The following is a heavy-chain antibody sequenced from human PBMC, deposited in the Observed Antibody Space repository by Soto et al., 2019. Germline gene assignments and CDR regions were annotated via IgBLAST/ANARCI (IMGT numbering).Heavy chain of an antibody. CDR1: GGPFSSYA. CDR2: IIPIFGTA. Sequence: GASVKVSCKASGGPFSSYAISWVRQAPGQGLEWMGGIIPIFGTANYAQKFQGRVTITADESTSTAYMELSSLRSEDTAVYYCARPMAGTYYYGMDVWGQGTTVTVSS. V-gene: IGHV1-69*13. CDR3: ARPMAGTYYYGMDV. D-gene: IGHD6-19*01. J-gene: IGHJ6*02.